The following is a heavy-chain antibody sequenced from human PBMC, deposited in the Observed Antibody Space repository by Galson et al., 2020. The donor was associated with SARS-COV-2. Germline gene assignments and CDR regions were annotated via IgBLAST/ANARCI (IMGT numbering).Heavy chain of an antibody. D-gene: IGHD2-8*01. V-gene: IGHV3-23*01. J-gene: IGHJ4*02. Sequence: GESLKISCAASGFAFTTYVMTWVRQSPGEGLEWVSSISAAGDATYYTNSVRGRFTISRDNSKDTLYLEMNNLRVEDTAAYYCASGNGATTWLHFVYWGLGTRVAVSS. CDR3: ASGNGATTWLHFVY. CDR1: GFAFTTYV. CDR2: ISAAGDAT.